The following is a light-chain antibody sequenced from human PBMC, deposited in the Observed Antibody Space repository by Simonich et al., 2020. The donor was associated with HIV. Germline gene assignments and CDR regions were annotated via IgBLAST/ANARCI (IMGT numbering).Light chain of an antibody. CDR3: QTWDTGIQV. CDR1: SGHSSYA. Sequence: QLVLTQSPSASASLGASVKLTCTLSSGHSSYAIAWHPQQPEKGPRYWMKLNSDGSHSKGDGIPDRFSGSSSGAERYLTISSLQSEDEADYYCQTWDTGIQVFGGGTKLTVL. J-gene: IGLJ3*02. V-gene: IGLV4-69*01. CDR2: LNSDGSH.